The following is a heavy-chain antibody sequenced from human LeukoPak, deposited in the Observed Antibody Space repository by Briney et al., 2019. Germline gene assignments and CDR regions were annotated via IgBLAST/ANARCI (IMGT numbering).Heavy chain of an antibody. CDR3: ARGGYSTEYYYYYGMDV. V-gene: IGHV3-53*01. D-gene: IGHD4-11*01. CDR1: GFTFSSYW. Sequence: GGSLRLSCAASGFTFSSYWMNWVRQAPGKGLEWVSVIYSGGSTYYADSVKGRFTISRDNSKNTLYLQMNSLRAEDTAVYYCARGGYSTEYYYYYGMDVWGQGATVTVSS. J-gene: IGHJ6*02. CDR2: IYSGGST.